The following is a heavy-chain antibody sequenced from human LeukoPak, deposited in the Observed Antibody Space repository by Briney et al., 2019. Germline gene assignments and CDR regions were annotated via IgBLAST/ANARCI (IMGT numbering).Heavy chain of an antibody. CDR1: GGSISSYY. D-gene: IGHD3-3*02. J-gene: IGHJ3*02. Sequence: SETLSLTCTVSGGSISSYYWSWIRQPPGKGLEWIGYIYYSGSTNYNPSLKSRVTISVDTSKNQFSLKLSSVTAADTAVYYCARVLVTAYAFDIWGQGTMVTVSS. V-gene: IGHV4-59*01. CDR3: ARVLVTAYAFDI. CDR2: IYYSGST.